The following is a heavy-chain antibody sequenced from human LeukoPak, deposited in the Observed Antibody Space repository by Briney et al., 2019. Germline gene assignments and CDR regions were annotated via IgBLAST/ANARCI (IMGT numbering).Heavy chain of an antibody. CDR2: ISAYNGNR. CDR1: GYSFGDYG. Sequence: GASVNVSCKASGYSFGDYGFSWVRQASGQGLEWLGWISAYNGNRNYAQKVEGRVTMTTDTSTSTAYLELRGLRPDDTAVYYCARDDSGAKVDIDYWGQGTLLIVSS. CDR3: ARDDSGAKVDIDY. J-gene: IGHJ4*02. V-gene: IGHV1-18*01. D-gene: IGHD5-12*01.